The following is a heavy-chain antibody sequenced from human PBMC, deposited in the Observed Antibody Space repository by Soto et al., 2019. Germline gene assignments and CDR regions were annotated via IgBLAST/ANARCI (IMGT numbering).Heavy chain of an antibody. CDR2: IIPIFGTA. J-gene: IGHJ4*02. D-gene: IGHD1-1*01. CDR1: GGTFSSYA. Sequence: QVQLVQSGAEVKKPGSSVKVSCKASGGTFSSYAISWVRQAPGQGLEWMGGIIPIFGTANYAQKFKGRVTITADESTSTAYMELSSLRSEDTAVYYCATAPLKTEAVYYFDYWGQGTLVTVSS. CDR3: ATAPLKTEAVYYFDY. V-gene: IGHV1-69*01.